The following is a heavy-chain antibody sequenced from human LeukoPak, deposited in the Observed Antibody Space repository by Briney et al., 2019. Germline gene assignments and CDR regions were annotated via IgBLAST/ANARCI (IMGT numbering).Heavy chain of an antibody. Sequence: PGGSLRLSCAASGFTFSSYEMNWVRQAPGKGLEWVSSISSSSSYIYYADSVKGRFTISRDNAKNSLYLQMNSLRAEDTAVYYCARDHVRGQYYGSGSYSPFDYWGQGTLVTVSS. V-gene: IGHV3-21*01. CDR2: ISSSSSYI. J-gene: IGHJ4*02. CDR1: GFTFSSYE. CDR3: ARDHVRGQYYGSGSYSPFDY. D-gene: IGHD3-10*01.